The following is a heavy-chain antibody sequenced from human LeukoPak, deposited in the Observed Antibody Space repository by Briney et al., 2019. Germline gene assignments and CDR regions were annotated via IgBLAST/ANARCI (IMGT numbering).Heavy chain of an antibody. CDR1: GGSFSGYS. CDR2: INHSGST. J-gene: IGHJ4*02. V-gene: IGHV4-34*01. D-gene: IGHD6-19*01. CDR3: ARRIAVAGPDY. Sequence: SETLSLTCAVYGGSFSGYSWSWIRQPPGKGLEWNGEINHSGSTNYNPSLKTRVTISVDTSKNQCSLKLSSVTAADTAVYDGARRIAVAGPDYWGQGTLVTVSS.